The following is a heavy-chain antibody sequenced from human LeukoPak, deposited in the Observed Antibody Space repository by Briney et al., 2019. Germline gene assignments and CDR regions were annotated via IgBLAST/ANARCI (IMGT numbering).Heavy chain of an antibody. J-gene: IGHJ3*02. CDR3: ASYSGIYSAFEI. Sequence: PSETLSLTCSVSGYAISSGYFWGWIRQPPGKGLEWIGTIYHSGSTYYNPSLKSRVTISVDTSKNQFSLKLSSVTAADTAVYYCASYSGIYSAFEIWSQGTLVTVSS. V-gene: IGHV4-38-2*02. CDR1: GYAISSGYF. CDR2: IYHSGST. D-gene: IGHD1-26*01.